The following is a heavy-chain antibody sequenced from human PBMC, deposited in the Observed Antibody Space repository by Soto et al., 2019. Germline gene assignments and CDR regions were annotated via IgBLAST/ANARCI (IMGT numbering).Heavy chain of an antibody. J-gene: IGHJ6*02. CDR3: ARDPAMVRGVPHYYYYGMDV. Sequence: ASVKVSCKASGYTFTGYYMHWVRQAPGQGLEWMGWINPNSGGTNYAQKFQGWVTMTRDTSISTAYMELSRLRSDDTAVYYCARDPAMVRGVPHYYYYGMDVWGQGPTVTVSS. D-gene: IGHD3-10*01. V-gene: IGHV1-2*04. CDR2: INPNSGGT. CDR1: GYTFTGYY.